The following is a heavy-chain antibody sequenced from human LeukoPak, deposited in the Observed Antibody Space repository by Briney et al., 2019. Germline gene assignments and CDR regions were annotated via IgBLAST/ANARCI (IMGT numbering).Heavy chain of an antibody. V-gene: IGHV4-38-2*01. CDR1: DYPITGGYY. D-gene: IGHD4-17*01. CDR3: ARLLDYGARNFDH. Sequence: PSETLSLTCGVSDYPITGGYYWAWIRQPPGKGLEWIGSIYHSGSTYYNPSLKSRVIISVDTSKNQFSLKLGSVTAADTAVYYCARLLDYGARNFDHWGQGTLVTVSS. CDR2: IYHSGST. J-gene: IGHJ4*02.